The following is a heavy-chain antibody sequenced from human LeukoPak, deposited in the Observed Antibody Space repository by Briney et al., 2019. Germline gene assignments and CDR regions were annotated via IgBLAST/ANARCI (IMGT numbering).Heavy chain of an antibody. J-gene: IGHJ6*03. CDR1: GGSISSYY. CDR2: IYYSGST. Sequence: TSETLSLTCTVSGGSISSYYWSWIRQPPGKGLEWIGYIYYSGSTNYNPSLKSRVTISVDTSKNQFSLKLSSVTAADTAVYYCARSPRMRRWLQFSYYYYMDVWGKGTTVTISS. V-gene: IGHV4-59*01. CDR3: ARSPRMRRWLQFSYYYYMDV. D-gene: IGHD5-24*01.